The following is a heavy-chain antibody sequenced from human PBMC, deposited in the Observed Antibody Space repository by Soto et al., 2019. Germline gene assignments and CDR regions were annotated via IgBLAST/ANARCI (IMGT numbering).Heavy chain of an antibody. J-gene: IGHJ3*02. V-gene: IGHV1-69*13. CDR3: ASYCSSTGCYKDDAFDI. Sequence: SVKVSCKASGGTFSSYAISWVRQAPGQGLEWMGGIIPIFGTANYAQKFQGRVTITADESTSTAYMELSSLRSEDTAVYYCASYCSSTGCYKDDAFDIWGQGTMVT. CDR1: GGTFSSYA. D-gene: IGHD2-2*02. CDR2: IIPIFGTA.